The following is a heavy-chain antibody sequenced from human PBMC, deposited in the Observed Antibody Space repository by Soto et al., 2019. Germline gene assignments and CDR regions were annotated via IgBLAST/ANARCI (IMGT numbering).Heavy chain of an antibody. Sequence: SETLSLTCTVSGGSISSGGYYWSWIRQHPGKGLEWIGYIYYSGSTYYNPSLKSRVTISVDTSKNQFSLKLSSVTAADTAVYYCARDRSQYCSSTSCYRSPFDPWGQGTLVTVSS. J-gene: IGHJ5*02. V-gene: IGHV4-31*03. CDR3: ARDRSQYCSSTSCYRSPFDP. D-gene: IGHD2-2*02. CDR1: GGSISSGGYY. CDR2: IYYSGST.